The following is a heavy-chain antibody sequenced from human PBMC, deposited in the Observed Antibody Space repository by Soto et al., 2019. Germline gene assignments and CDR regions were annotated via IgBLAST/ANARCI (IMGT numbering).Heavy chain of an antibody. J-gene: IGHJ6*02. Sequence: GGSLRLSCAASGFTFDDYTMHWVRQAPGKGLEWVSLISWDGVSTYYAESVKGRFTISRDNSNNSLYLQMNRLGTEDTALYYCAKEGFYYYYGMYVWGQGTTVTVSS. CDR3: AKEGFYYYYGMYV. V-gene: IGHV3-43*01. CDR1: GFTFDDYT. CDR2: ISWDGVST.